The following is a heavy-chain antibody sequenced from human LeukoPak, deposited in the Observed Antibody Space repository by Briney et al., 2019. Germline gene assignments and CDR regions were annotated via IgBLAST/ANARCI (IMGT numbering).Heavy chain of an antibody. CDR3: AREPPFYCDGGSCYVDF. CDR1: GFTFSDYY. V-gene: IGHV3-11*01. CDR2: ASSTGTTM. J-gene: IGHJ4*02. D-gene: IGHD2-15*01. Sequence: GGSLRLSCAASGFTFSDYYMSWIRQAPGKGLEWVASASSTGTTMYYADSVKGRFTISRDNANNSLFLQVGRLRAEDTAVYYCAREPPFYCDGGSCYVDFWGQGTLVTVSS.